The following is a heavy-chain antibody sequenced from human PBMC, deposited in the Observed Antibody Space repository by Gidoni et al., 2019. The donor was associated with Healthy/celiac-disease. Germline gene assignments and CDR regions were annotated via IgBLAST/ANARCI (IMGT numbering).Heavy chain of an antibody. V-gene: IGHV4-39*01. CDR2: IYYSGST. J-gene: IGHJ5*02. CDR1: GGSISSSSYY. D-gene: IGHD3-10*01. CDR3: ARPARFGETTWFDP. Sequence: QLQLQESGPGLVKPSETLSLTCTVPGGSISSSSYYWGWIRQPPGKGLEWIGSIYYSGSTYYNPSLKSRVTISVDTSKNQFSLKLSSVTAADTAVYYCARPARFGETTWFDPWGQGTLVTVSS.